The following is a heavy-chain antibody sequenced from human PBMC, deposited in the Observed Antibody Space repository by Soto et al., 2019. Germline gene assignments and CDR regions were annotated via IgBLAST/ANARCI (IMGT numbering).Heavy chain of an antibody. D-gene: IGHD2-8*01. V-gene: IGHV1-18*01. CDR3: ARDGNMLVGGFAP. Sequence: ASVKGSCKASGYTFTSYAVSWVRQAPGQDLEWMGWISAYNGNTNYAQKLQGRVTMTTDTSTSTAYMEVRSLRSDDTAVYYCARDGNMLVGGFAPWGHGTLVTGSS. CDR2: ISAYNGNT. J-gene: IGHJ5*02. CDR1: GYTFTSYA.